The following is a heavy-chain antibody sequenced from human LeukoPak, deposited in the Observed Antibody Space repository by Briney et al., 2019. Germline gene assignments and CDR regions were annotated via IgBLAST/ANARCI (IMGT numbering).Heavy chain of an antibody. CDR3: ARLDVSPLGWFDP. V-gene: IGHV4-59*08. CDR1: GGSISSYY. CDR2: TYYSGST. Sequence: SETLSLTCTVSGGSISSYYWSWIRQPPGKGLEWIGYTYYSGSTKYNPSLKSRVTISVDTSKNQLSLKLSSVTAADTAVYYCARLDVSPLGWFDPWGQGTLVTVSS. J-gene: IGHJ5*02. D-gene: IGHD3-16*01.